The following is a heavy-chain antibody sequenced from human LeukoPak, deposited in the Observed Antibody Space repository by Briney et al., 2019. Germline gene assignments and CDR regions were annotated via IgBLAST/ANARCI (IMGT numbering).Heavy chain of an antibody. D-gene: IGHD3-22*01. V-gene: IGHV3-53*01. J-gene: IGHJ3*02. CDR3: ARSTPYYYDSSGLDAFDI. CDR2: IYSGGST. Sequence: GGSLRLSCAASGFTVSSNYMSWVRQAPGKGLEWVSVIYSGGSTYYADSVKGRFTISRDNSKNTLYLQMNSLRAEDTAVYYCARSTPYYYDSSGLDAFDIWGQGTMVTVSS. CDR1: GFTVSSNY.